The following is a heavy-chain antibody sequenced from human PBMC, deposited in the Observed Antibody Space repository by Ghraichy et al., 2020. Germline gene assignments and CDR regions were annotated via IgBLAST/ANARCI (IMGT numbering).Heavy chain of an antibody. D-gene: IGHD6-13*01. Sequence: SETLSLTCTVSGGSISSYYWSWIRQPPGKGLEWIGYIYYSGSTNYNPSLKSRVTISVDTSKNQFSLKLSSVTAADTAVYYCARVTAAGYYFDYWGQGTLVTVSS. CDR2: IYYSGST. J-gene: IGHJ4*02. CDR1: GGSISSYY. V-gene: IGHV4-59*01. CDR3: ARVTAAGYYFDY.